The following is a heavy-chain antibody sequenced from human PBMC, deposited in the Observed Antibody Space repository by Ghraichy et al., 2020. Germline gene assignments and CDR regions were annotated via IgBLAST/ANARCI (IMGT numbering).Heavy chain of an antibody. V-gene: IGHV3-21*06. CDR2: ITSDSTYI. CDR3: ARGLRQGLVVTAAFYGMDV. J-gene: IGHJ6*02. Sequence: GGSLRLSCAATGFMFRHYTMTWVRMAPGKGLEWIAAITSDSTYIHYTDSVQGRFTISRDNANNSLFLQMNSLRVEDTAVYYCARGLRQGLVVTAAFYGMDVWGQGTTVIVSS. CDR1: GFMFRHYT. D-gene: IGHD2-21*02.